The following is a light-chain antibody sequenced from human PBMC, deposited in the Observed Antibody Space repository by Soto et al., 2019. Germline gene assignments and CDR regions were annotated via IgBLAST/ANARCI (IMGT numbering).Light chain of an antibody. CDR2: DAS. CDR3: QQFAVSRT. CDR1: HNIERW. Sequence: HITHSPSTLSSSVFYIFTITCRASHNIERWMAWYQQKPGKAPSLLIFDASTLHSGVPSRFSGSGSGTEFTLTISSLQPDDFATYYCQQFAVSRTFGQGTKVDIK. V-gene: IGKV1-5*01. J-gene: IGKJ1*01.